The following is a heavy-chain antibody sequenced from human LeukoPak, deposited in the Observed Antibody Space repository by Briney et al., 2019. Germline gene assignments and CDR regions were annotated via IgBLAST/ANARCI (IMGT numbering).Heavy chain of an antibody. J-gene: IGHJ5*02. CDR1: GYTFTSYD. Sequence: VSVKVSCKASGYTFTSYDINWVRQATGQGLEWMGWMNPNSGNTGYAHKFQGRVTMTRNTSISTAYMELSSLRSEDTAVYYCARAYDSSGYYDNWFDPWGQGTLVTVSS. CDR3: ARAYDSSGYYDNWFDP. CDR2: MNPNSGNT. D-gene: IGHD3-22*01. V-gene: IGHV1-8*01.